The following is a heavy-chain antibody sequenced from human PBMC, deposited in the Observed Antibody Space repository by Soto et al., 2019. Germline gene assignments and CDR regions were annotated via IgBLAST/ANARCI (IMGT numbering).Heavy chain of an antibody. Sequence: ASETLSLTCTVSDGSISSSSYYWGWIRQPPGKGLEWIGRIDTSGNTNYNPSLKSRVTMSVDTSKKQFSLKLTSVTAADTAVYYCARYSSNWFQTEGMDVWGQGTTVTVSS. D-gene: IGHD6-13*01. CDR3: ARYSSNWFQTEGMDV. V-gene: IGHV4-39*07. CDR2: IDTSGNT. CDR1: DGSISSSSYY. J-gene: IGHJ6*02.